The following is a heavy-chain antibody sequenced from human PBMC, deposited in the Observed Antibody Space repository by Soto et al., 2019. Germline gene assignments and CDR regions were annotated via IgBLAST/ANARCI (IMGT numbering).Heavy chain of an antibody. D-gene: IGHD4-4*01. V-gene: IGHV3-48*02. CDR2: IKTRSNTI. CDR3: ARDSNYAFDY. CDR1: GFSFSTYS. J-gene: IGHJ4*02. Sequence: GGSLRLSCAASGFSFSTYSMNWIRQTPGKGLEWISYIKTRSNTIWYADSVKGRFSISTDNAKNSLYLQINSLRDEDTAVYFCARDSNYAFDYWGQGTLVTVSS.